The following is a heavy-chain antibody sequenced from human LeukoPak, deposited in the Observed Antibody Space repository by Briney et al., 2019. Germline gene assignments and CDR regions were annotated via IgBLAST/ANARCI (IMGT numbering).Heavy chain of an antibody. D-gene: IGHD3-22*01. CDR3: AKDYLGVNDSSGPARAFDI. CDR2: ISGSGGST. J-gene: IGHJ3*02. CDR1: GLIFSNYG. V-gene: IGHV3-23*01. Sequence: GRSLRLSCSVSGLIFSNYGMHWVRQAPGKGLEWVSAISGSGGSTYYADSVKGRFTISRDNSKNTLYLQMNSLRAEDTAVYYCAKDYLGVNDSSGPARAFDIWGQGTMVTVSS.